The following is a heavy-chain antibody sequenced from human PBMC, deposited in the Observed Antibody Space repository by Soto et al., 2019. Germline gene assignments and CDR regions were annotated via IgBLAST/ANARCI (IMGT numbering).Heavy chain of an antibody. CDR3: AVTSVLPNYYYYMDV. CDR2: ISAYNGNT. V-gene: IGHV1-18*01. J-gene: IGHJ6*03. Sequence: QVQLVQSGAEVKKPGASVKVSSKASGYTFTSYGISWVRQAPGQGLEWMGWISAYNGNTNYAQKLQGRVTMTTDTSTSTAYMELRSLRSDDTAVYYCAVTSVLPNYYYYMDVWGKGTTVTVSS. CDR1: GYTFTSYG. D-gene: IGHD3-3*01.